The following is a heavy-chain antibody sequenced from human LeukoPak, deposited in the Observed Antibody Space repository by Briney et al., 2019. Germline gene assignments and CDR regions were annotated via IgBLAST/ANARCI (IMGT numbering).Heavy chain of an antibody. CDR2: ISSNGGST. J-gene: IGHJ4*02. CDR3: ARDPGAGPELTTLFLDY. D-gene: IGHD4-11*01. V-gene: IGHV3-64*02. CDR1: GCTFSAYA. Sequence: PDGSLRQSCAASGCTFSAYARHGVRQAAGREREDVSVISSNGGSTYYADSGEGRFTISRDNSKNTLYVQMGSLRAEDMAVYYCARDPGAGPELTTLFLDYWGQGTLVTVSS.